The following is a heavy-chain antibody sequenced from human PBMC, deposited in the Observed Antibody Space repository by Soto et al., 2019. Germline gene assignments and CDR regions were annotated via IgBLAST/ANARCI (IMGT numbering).Heavy chain of an antibody. CDR2: INSDGSST. J-gene: IGHJ4*02. CDR1: GLIFSNYR. CDR3: ASDANGLSY. V-gene: IGHV3-74*03. D-gene: IGHD2-21*02. Sequence: PGGSLRLSCAASGLIFSNYRMHWVRQAPGKGLVWVSCINSDGSSTMYADFVEGRFTISRDNAKNTLYLQMNSLRAEDTAVYYCASDANGLSYWGQGTLVPVSS.